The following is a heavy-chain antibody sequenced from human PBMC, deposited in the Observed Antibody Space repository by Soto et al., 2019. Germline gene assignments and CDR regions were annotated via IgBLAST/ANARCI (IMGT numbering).Heavy chain of an antibody. D-gene: IGHD6-19*01. CDR1: GGTISSGDYY. CDR3: ARHYSSGSRNWFDP. V-gene: IGHV4-30-4*01. J-gene: IGHJ5*02. Sequence: SETLSLTCTVSGGTISSGDYYWSWIRQPPGKGREWIGYIYYSGSTYYNPPLRSRVTLSVDTYKNQFSLKLSSVTAADTAVFYCARHYSSGSRNWFDPWGQGTLVTVSS. CDR2: IYYSGST.